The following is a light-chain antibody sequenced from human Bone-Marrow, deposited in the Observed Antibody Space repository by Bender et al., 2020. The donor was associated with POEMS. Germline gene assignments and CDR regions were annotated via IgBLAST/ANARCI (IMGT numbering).Light chain of an antibody. CDR2: DVN. V-gene: IGLV2-11*01. Sequence: QSALTQPPSVSGSPGQSVTISCTGTSSDVGGYDLVSWYQQHPGRAPTLLVYDVNKRPSGVPDRFSGSKSGSTASLTVFELRAEDEADYFCSSYAGGRRVFGGGTKLTVL. CDR3: SSYAGGRRV. J-gene: IGLJ2*01. CDR1: SSDVGGYDL.